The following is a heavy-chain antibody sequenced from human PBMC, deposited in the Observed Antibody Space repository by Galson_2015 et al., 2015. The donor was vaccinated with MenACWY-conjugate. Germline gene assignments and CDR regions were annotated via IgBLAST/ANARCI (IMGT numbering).Heavy chain of an antibody. CDR2: IDWDDDK. Sequence: PALVKPTQTLTLPCTFSGFSLSTSGMCVSWIRQPPGKALEWLALIDWDDDKYYSTSLKTRLTISKDTSKNQVVLTMTKMDPVDTATYYCGRQTRSSAGVDYWGQGTLVTVSS. V-gene: IGHV2-70*01. CDR1: GFSLSTSGMC. CDR3: GRQTRSSAGVDY. D-gene: IGHD6-13*01. J-gene: IGHJ4*02.